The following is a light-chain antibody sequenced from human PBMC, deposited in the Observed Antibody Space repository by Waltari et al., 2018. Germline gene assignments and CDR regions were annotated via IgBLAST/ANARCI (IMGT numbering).Light chain of an antibody. V-gene: IGKV1-39*01. CDR2: AAS. J-gene: IGKJ1*01. CDR1: QIISSY. CDR3: QQSYSTPWT. Sequence: DIQMTQSPSSLAASVGDRVNITCRASQIISSYLNWYQQKPGKAPKLLIYAASSLQSGVPSRFSGSGSGTDFTLTISSLQPEDFATYYCQQSYSTPWTFGQGTKVEIK.